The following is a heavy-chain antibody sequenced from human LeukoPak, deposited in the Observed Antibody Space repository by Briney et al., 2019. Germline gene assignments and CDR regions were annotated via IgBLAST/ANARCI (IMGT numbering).Heavy chain of an antibody. D-gene: IGHD4-23*01. CDR2: IIPILGIA. Sequence: SVKVSCKASGGTFSNYAISWVRQAPGQGLEWMGRIIPILGIANYAQKFQGRVTITADKSTSTAYMELSSLRSEDTAVYYCATSTVVTPLHAFDIWGQGTMVTVSS. CDR3: ATSTVVTPLHAFDI. J-gene: IGHJ3*02. V-gene: IGHV1-69*04. CDR1: GGTFSNYA.